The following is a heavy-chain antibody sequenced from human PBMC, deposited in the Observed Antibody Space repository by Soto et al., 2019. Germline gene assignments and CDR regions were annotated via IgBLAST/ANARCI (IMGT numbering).Heavy chain of an antibody. J-gene: IGHJ5*02. CDR2: IYYSGST. CDR1: GGSISSYY. V-gene: IGHV4-59*01. CDR3: ARYSGGVGWFDP. D-gene: IGHD3-10*01. Sequence: SETLSLTCTVSGGSISSYYWSWIRQPPGKGLEWIGYIYYSGSTNYNPSLKSRVTISVDTSKNQFSLKLSSVTAADTAVYYCARYSGGVGWFDPWGQGTLVTVSS.